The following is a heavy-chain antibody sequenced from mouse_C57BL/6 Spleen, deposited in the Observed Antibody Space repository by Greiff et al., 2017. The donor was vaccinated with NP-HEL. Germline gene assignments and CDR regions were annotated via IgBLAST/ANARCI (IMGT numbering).Heavy chain of an antibody. CDR1: GFTFSSYT. J-gene: IGHJ3*01. V-gene: IGHV5-9*01. CDR2: ISSGGGNT. CDR3: ARHSPYYGSIAY. Sequence: EVKLMESGGGLVKPGGSLKLSCAASGFTFSSYTMSWVRQTPEKRLEWVATISSGGGNTYYPDSVKGRFTISRDNAKNTLYLQMSSLRSEDTALYYCARHSPYYGSIAYWGQGTLVTVSA. D-gene: IGHD1-1*01.